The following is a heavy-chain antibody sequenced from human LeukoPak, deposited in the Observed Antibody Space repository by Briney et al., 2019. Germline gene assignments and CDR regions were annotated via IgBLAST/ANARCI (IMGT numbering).Heavy chain of an antibody. V-gene: IGHV4-59*08. CDR2: IYYSGST. J-gene: IGHJ4*02. D-gene: IGHD3-22*01. Sequence: SETLSLTCTVSGGSISSYYWSWIRQPPGKGLEWIGYIYYSGSTNYNPSLKSRVTISVDTSKNQFSLKLSSVTAADTAVYYCARQRGNPNYYDSSGYSFDYWGQGTLVTVSS. CDR3: ARQRGNPNYYDSSGYSFDY. CDR1: GGSISSYY.